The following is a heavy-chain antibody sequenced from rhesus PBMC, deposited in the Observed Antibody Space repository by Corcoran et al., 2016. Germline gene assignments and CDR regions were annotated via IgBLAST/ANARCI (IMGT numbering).Heavy chain of an antibody. CDR2: VDPEDGEA. J-gene: IGHJ4*01. V-gene: IGHV1-111*02. CDR3: ATGGNHKFDY. Sequence: EVQLVQSGAEVKKPGASVKISCKASGYTFTDYYLHWVRQAPGKGLEWRGRVDPEDGEAKHAQKFQDRVTITADTSTDTAYMELSSLRSEDTAVYYCATGGNHKFDYWGQGVLVTVSS. D-gene: IGHD4-11*01. CDR1: GYTFTDYY.